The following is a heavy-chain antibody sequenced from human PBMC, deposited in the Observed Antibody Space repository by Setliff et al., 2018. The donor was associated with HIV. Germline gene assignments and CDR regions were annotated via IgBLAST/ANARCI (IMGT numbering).Heavy chain of an antibody. CDR1: GFTFSSYS. V-gene: IGHV3-48*04. D-gene: IGHD3-9*01. CDR3: AKDRTAYDVLTGYYLAD. Sequence: PGGSLRLSCAASGFTFSSYSMNRVRQAPGKGLEWVSYISSSSSTIYYADSVKGRFTISRDNAKNSLYLQMNSLRAEDTAVYYCAKDRTAYDVLTGYYLADWGQGTLVTVSS. CDR2: ISSSSSTI. J-gene: IGHJ4*02.